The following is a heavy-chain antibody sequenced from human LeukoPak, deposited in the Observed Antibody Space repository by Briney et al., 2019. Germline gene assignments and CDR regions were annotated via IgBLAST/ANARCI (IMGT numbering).Heavy chain of an antibody. CDR3: ASYYYGSGSYSVPLDY. J-gene: IGHJ4*02. Sequence: GASVKVSCKVSGYTLTELSMHWVRQAPGKGLEWMGGFDPEDGETIYAQKFQGRVTMTEDTSTDTAYMELSSLRSEDTAVYYCASYYYGSGSYSVPLDYWGQGTLVTVSS. CDR2: FDPEDGET. D-gene: IGHD3-10*01. CDR1: GYTLTELS. V-gene: IGHV1-24*01.